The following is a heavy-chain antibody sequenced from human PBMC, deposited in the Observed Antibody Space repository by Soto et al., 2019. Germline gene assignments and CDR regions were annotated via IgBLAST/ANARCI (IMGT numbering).Heavy chain of an antibody. CDR2: MSFDGSNK. J-gene: IGHJ6*02. D-gene: IGHD1-1*01. CDR3: AKEFGWELQLSHPYYNSGMDV. Sequence: SLRLSCAASGLTFRGYGMHWVRQAPVKGLEWVALMSFDGSNKYYADSVRGRFTISSDNSKSTLYLQMDILRPEDTAVYYCAKEFGWELQLSHPYYNSGMDVWGQGTTVTSP. V-gene: IGHV3-30*18. CDR1: GLTFRGYG.